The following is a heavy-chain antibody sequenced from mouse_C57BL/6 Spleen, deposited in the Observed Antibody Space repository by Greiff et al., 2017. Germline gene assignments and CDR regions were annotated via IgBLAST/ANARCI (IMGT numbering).Heavy chain of an antibody. D-gene: IGHD1-1*01. CDR2: IDPETGGT. CDR3: TRYYYCSSYYAMDY. CDR1: GYTFTDYE. V-gene: IGHV1-15*01. Sequence: VKLQESGAELVRPGASVTLSCKASGYTFTDYEMHWVKQTPVHGLEWIGAIDPETGGTAYNQKFKGKAILTADKSSSTAYMELRSLSSEDSAVYYCTRYYYCSSYYAMDYWGQGTSVTVSS. J-gene: IGHJ4*01.